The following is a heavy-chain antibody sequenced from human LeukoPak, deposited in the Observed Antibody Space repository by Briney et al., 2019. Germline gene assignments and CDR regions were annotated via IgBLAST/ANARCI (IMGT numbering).Heavy chain of an antibody. CDR2: ISTGGRST. D-gene: IGHD2-21*02. CDR3: ARDVWGDRDSYFDS. CDR1: GFTFSSYW. V-gene: IGHV3-74*01. J-gene: IGHJ4*02. Sequence: PGGSLRLSCAASGFTFSSYWMHWVRQVPGKGLVWVSRISTGGRSTNYAGSVQGRITISRDNAKNTLYLQMNSLRAEDTAVYYCARDVWGDRDSYFDSWGQGTLVTVSS.